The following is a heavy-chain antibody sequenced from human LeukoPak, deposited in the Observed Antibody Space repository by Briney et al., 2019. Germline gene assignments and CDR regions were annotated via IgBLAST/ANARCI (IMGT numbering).Heavy chain of an antibody. J-gene: IGHJ4*02. CDR3: ARPIAVGRYYFDY. CDR2: INPNSGGT. Sequence: GASVKVSCKASGYTFTGDYMHWVRQAPGQGLEWMGWINPNSGGTNYAQKFQGRVTMTRDTSISTAYMELSRLRSDDTAVYYCARPIAVGRYYFDYWGQGTLVTVSS. V-gene: IGHV1-2*02. D-gene: IGHD6-19*01. CDR1: GYTFTGDY.